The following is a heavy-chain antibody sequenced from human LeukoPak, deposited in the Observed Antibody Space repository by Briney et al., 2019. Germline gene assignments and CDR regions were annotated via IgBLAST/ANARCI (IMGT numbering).Heavy chain of an antibody. CDR2: IIPIFGIA. J-gene: IGHJ1*01. D-gene: IGHD2-21*02. V-gene: IGHV1-69*04. Sequence: SVKVSCKASGGTFSSYAISWVRQAPGQGLEWMGRIIPIFGIANYAQKFQGRVTITADKSTSTAYMELSSLRSEDTTVYYCAREAPDCGGDCYSGHFQHWGQGTLVTVSS. CDR3: AREAPDCGGDCYSGHFQH. CDR1: GGTFSSYA.